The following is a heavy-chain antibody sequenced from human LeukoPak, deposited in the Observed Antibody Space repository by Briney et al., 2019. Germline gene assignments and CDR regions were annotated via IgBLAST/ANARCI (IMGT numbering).Heavy chain of an antibody. CDR3: AKKRSAMVRGGESFDF. V-gene: IGHV3-23*01. Sequence: GGSLRLSCAASGFTLSNAWMNWFRQAPGKGLEWVSTISDRGGITHYADSVKGRFTISRDNSKNTLYLQMSSLRAEDTAVYYCAKKRSAMVRGGESFDFWGQGTMVTVSS. D-gene: IGHD3-10*01. J-gene: IGHJ3*01. CDR1: GFTLSNAW. CDR2: ISDRGGIT.